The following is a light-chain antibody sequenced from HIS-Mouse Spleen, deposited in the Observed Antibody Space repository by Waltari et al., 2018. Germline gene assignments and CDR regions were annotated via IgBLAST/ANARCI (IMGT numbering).Light chain of an antibody. CDR3: YSTDSSGNHRV. J-gene: IGLJ2*01. CDR1: ALPKKY. Sequence: SYELPQPPSVSVSPGLTARITCSGAALPKKYAYWYQQKSGQAPVLVIYEDSKRPSGIPERFSGSSSGTMATLTISGAQVEDEADYYCYSTDSSGNHRVFGGGTKLTVL. CDR2: EDS. V-gene: IGLV3-10*01.